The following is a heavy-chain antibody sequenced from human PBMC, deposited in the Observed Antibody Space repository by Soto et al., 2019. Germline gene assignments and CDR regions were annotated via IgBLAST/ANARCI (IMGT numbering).Heavy chain of an antibody. D-gene: IGHD1-26*01. V-gene: IGHV5-10-1*03. CDR2: IDPSDSYT. CDR1: GCKFIGYW. Sequence: EVQLVQSGAEMKKPGESLTISCRGYGCKFIGYWISWVRQMRGKRLEWVGRIDPSDSYTTYSPSFEGHVTISVDKSINTAYLQWRCLQASDTAKYYCARHGNGTPFYFDFWGRGTLVPVSS. CDR3: ARHGNGTPFYFDF. J-gene: IGHJ4*02.